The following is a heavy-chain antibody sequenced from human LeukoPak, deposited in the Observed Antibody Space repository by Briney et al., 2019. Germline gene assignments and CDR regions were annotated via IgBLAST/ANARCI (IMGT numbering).Heavy chain of an antibody. Sequence: PGRSLRLSCAASGFKFWNNGMHWVRQAPGKGLEWVAAIWYDGRHEFYADSVKVRFTISRDNSKSTLYLEMNSLRVEDTAVYYCAREVTDWGQGTLVSVSS. J-gene: IGHJ4*02. CDR1: GFKFWNNG. CDR3: AREVTD. V-gene: IGHV3-33*01. CDR2: IWYDGRHE. D-gene: IGHD2-21*02.